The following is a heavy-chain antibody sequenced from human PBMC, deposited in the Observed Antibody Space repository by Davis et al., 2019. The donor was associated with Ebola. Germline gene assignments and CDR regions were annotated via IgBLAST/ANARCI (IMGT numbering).Heavy chain of an antibody. J-gene: IGHJ3*02. V-gene: IGHV3-33*01. CDR2: LWYDGSNK. Sequence: GGSLRLSCAASGFTSSSYGMHWVRQAPGKGLEWVAALWYDGSNKYYADSVKGRFTISRDNSKNTLYLQMNSLRAEDTAVYYCARDRFSRTSDAFDIWGQGTMVTVSS. CDR1: GFTSSSYG. CDR3: ARDRFSRTSDAFDI.